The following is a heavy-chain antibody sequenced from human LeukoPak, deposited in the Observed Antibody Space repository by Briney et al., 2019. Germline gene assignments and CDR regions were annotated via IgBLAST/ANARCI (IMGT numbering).Heavy chain of an antibody. D-gene: IGHD6-13*01. Sequence: ASVKGSCKASGYTFTSYGISWVRQAPGQGLEWMGWISAYNGNTNYAQKLQGRVTMTRNTSISTAYMELSSLRSDDTAVYYCAREFFRDGAAAGTNPGYWGQGTLVTVSS. CDR1: GYTFTSYG. CDR2: ISAYNGNT. V-gene: IGHV1-18*01. CDR3: AREFFRDGAAAGTNPGY. J-gene: IGHJ4*02.